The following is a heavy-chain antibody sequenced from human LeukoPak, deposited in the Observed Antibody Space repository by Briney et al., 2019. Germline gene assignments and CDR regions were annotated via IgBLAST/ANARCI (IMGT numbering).Heavy chain of an antibody. V-gene: IGHV4-39*01. CDR2: IYYSGST. Sequence: SETLSLTCTVSSDSISSSSYYWGWIRQPPGKGLEWIGSIYYSGSTYYNPSLKSRVTISVATSKNQFSLKLSSVTAADTAVYYCVRRLNYYGSGSYFDHWGQGTLVTVSA. J-gene: IGHJ4*02. D-gene: IGHD3-10*01. CDR1: SDSISSSSYY. CDR3: VRRLNYYGSGSYFDH.